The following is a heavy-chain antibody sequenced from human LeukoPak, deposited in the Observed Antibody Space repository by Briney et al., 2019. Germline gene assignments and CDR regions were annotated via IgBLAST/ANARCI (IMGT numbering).Heavy chain of an antibody. CDR2: ISAYNGDT. J-gene: IGHJ4*02. CDR1: GYTFSSYG. Sequence: GASVKVSCKASGYTFSSYGISWVRQAPGQGLEWMGWISAYNGDTNYAQKFQGRVTMTRDTSISTAYMELSRLRSDDTAVYYCAREGVRESSDYWGQGTLVTVSS. V-gene: IGHV1-18*01. D-gene: IGHD2-8*01. CDR3: AREGVRESSDY.